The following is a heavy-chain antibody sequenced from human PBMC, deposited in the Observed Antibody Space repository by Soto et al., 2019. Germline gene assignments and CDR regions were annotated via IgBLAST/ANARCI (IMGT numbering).Heavy chain of an antibody. Sequence: ASVKVSCKASGYTFTSYGISWVRQAPGQGLEWMGWISAYNGNTNYAQKLQGRVTMTTDTSTSTAYMELRSLRSDDTAVYYCARDCTNGVSLQKYADYWGQGTLVTVSS. J-gene: IGHJ4*02. D-gene: IGHD2-8*01. CDR3: ARDCTNGVSLQKYADY. V-gene: IGHV1-18*04. CDR1: GYTFTSYG. CDR2: ISAYNGNT.